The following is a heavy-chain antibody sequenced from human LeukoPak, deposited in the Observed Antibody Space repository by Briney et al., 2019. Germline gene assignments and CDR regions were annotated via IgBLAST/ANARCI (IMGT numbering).Heavy chain of an antibody. CDR2: ILYDGSDS. CDR3: ARDLSAGYSSNWYDY. V-gene: IGHV3-33*05. J-gene: IGHJ5*01. Sequence: GGSLRLSCAASGFTFRSHGMHWVRQAPGKGLEWVGVILYDGSDSYYTDSVKGRFTLSRDNSENTLYLQMNSLRAEDTAVYYCARDLSAGYSSNWYDYWGQGTLVTVSS. D-gene: IGHD6-13*01. CDR1: GFTFRSHG.